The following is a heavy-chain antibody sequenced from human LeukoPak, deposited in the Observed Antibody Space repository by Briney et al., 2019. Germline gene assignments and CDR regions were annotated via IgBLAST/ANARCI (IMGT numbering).Heavy chain of an antibody. Sequence: GGSLRLSCAASGFTFSSFGMNWARQAPGKGLEWVSSISSSGSHIYYADSVKGRFTISRDNAKNSLYLQMNSLRAEDTAVYYCARGVGYFDWLLSYWGQGALVTVSS. CDR2: ISSSGSHI. CDR1: GFTFSSFG. J-gene: IGHJ4*02. CDR3: ARGVGYFDWLLSY. V-gene: IGHV3-21*01. D-gene: IGHD3-9*01.